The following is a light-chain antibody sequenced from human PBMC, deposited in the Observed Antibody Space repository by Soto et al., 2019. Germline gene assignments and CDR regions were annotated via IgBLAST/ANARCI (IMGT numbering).Light chain of an antibody. V-gene: IGLV6-57*04. J-gene: IGLJ1*01. Sequence: NFMLTQPHSVSESPGKTVIISCTRSSGSIASYYVQWYQQRPGSAPTTVIYEDDDRPSGVPDRFSGSIDSSSNSASLTISGLMTEDEADYYCQSYDSSNNVFGTGTKV. CDR1: SGSIASYY. CDR3: QSYDSSNNV. CDR2: EDD.